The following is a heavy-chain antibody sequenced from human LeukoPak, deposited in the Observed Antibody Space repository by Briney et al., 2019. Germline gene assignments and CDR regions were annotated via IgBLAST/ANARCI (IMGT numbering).Heavy chain of an antibody. Sequence: ASVKVSCKASGYTFSGNYIHWVRRAPGQGLEWMGWINPNSGGTIYAQKFQGRVTMTRDTSISTAYMELSRLTSDDTAVYYCARVHSGSLFDYWGQGTLVTVSS. CDR2: INPNSGGT. J-gene: IGHJ4*02. CDR1: GYTFSGNY. D-gene: IGHD1-26*01. CDR3: ARVHSGSLFDY. V-gene: IGHV1-2*02.